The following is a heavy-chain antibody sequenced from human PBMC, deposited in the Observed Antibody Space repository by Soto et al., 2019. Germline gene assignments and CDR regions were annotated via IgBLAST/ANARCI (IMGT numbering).Heavy chain of an antibody. CDR3: AKATSFRITGTHFDY. CDR1: GFTFSSYG. D-gene: IGHD1-20*01. CDR2: ISYDGSNK. J-gene: IGHJ4*02. V-gene: IGHV3-30*18. Sequence: GGSLRLSCAASGFTFSSYGMHWVRQAPGKGLEWVAVISYDGSNKYYADSVKGRFTISRDNSKNTLYLQMNSLRAEDTAVYYCAKATSFRITGTHFDYWGQGTLVTVS.